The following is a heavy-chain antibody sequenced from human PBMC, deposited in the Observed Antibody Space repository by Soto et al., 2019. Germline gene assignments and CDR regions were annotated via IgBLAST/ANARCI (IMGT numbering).Heavy chain of an antibody. CDR2: INPSGGST. J-gene: IGHJ6*02. V-gene: IGHV1-46*01. CDR3: ARELDFWSGNPSPMDV. D-gene: IGHD3-3*01. CDR1: GYTFTSYY. Sequence: ASVKVSCKASGYTFTSYYMHWVRQSPGQGLEWMGIINPSGGSTSYARKFQGRVTMTRDTSTSTVYMELSSLRSEDTAVYYCARELDFWSGNPSPMDVWGQGTTVTVSS.